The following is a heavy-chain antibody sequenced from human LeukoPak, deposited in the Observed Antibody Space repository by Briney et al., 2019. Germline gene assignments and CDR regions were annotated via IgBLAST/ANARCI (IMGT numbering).Heavy chain of an antibody. D-gene: IGHD3-22*01. J-gene: IGHJ5*02. CDR3: ARDSSGFDP. CDR1: GFTFSGSA. V-gene: IGHV4-39*07. CDR2: IYYSGST. Sequence: PGGSLRLSCAASGFTFSGSAMHWVRQPPGKGLEWIGNIYYSGSTYYNPSLKSRVTISVDTSKNQFSLKLSSVTAADTAVYYCARDSSGFDPWGQGTLVTVSS.